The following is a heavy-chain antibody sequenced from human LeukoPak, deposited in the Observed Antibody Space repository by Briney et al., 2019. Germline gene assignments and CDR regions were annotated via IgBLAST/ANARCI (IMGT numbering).Heavy chain of an antibody. CDR3: VRRRYYDSDGYWYYFDY. J-gene: IGHJ4*02. D-gene: IGHD3-22*01. Sequence: SETLSLTCTVSGDSISSYYWTWIRQPPGRGLEWIGQVYYSGSTNYNPSLKSRVTISPDTSKNQFSLKLTSVTAADTAVYYCVRRRYYDSDGYWYYFDYWGQGTLVTVSS. CDR1: GDSISSYY. V-gene: IGHV4-59*08. CDR2: VYYSGST.